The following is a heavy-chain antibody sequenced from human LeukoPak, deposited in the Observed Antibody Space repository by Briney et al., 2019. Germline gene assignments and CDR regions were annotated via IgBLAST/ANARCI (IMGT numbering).Heavy chain of an antibody. CDR2: INPSGGGT. V-gene: IGHV1-46*01. CDR1: GYTFTGYY. J-gene: IGHJ4*02. D-gene: IGHD5-24*01. CDR3: ARARVMATIRPYFDY. Sequence: GASVKVSCKASGYTFTGYYMHCVRQAPGQGLEWMGLINPSGGGTSYAQKFQGRVTMTSDTSTSTVYMELSSLRSEDTAVYYCARARVMATIRPYFDYWGQGTLVIVSS.